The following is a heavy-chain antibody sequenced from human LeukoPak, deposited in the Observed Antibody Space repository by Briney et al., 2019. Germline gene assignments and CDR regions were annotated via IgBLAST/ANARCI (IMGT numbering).Heavy chain of an antibody. CDR1: GFTFITYW. Sequence: GGSLRLSCAASGFTFITYWMHWVRQAPGKGPVWVSSINSDGSTTTYADSVRGRFTISRDNAKNMVYLQMNSLRAEDTAVYYCARAFGSGSQVINYFDFWGQGTLVTVSS. D-gene: IGHD3-10*01. CDR3: ARAFGSGSQVINYFDF. CDR2: INSDGSTT. J-gene: IGHJ4*02. V-gene: IGHV3-74*01.